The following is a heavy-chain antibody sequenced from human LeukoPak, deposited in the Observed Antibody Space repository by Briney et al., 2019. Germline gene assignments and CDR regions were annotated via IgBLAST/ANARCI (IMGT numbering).Heavy chain of an antibody. V-gene: IGHV5-51*01. CDR3: AARGSGYLDAFDI. J-gene: IGHJ3*02. D-gene: IGHD3-22*01. CDR2: IYPDDSDP. CDR1: GYPFTSYW. Sequence: GESLEISCKGSGYPFTSYWIAWVRQMPGKGLEWMGIIYPDDSDPTYSPSFQGQVTISADKSISTAYLQWSSLKASDTAMYYCAARGSGYLDAFDIWGQGTMVTVSS.